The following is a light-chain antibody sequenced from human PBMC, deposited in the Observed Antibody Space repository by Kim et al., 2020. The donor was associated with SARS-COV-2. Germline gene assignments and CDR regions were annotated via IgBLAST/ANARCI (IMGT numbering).Light chain of an antibody. CDR1: SSNIGSNT. CDR3: AAWDDSLNIYV. Sequence: GHKVTISCYGSSSNIGSNTVNWYQQVPGTAPKLLIYSNNQRPSGVPDRFSGSKSGTSASLAISGLQSEDEADYYCAAWDDSLNIYVFGSGTKVTVL. CDR2: SNN. J-gene: IGLJ1*01. V-gene: IGLV1-44*01.